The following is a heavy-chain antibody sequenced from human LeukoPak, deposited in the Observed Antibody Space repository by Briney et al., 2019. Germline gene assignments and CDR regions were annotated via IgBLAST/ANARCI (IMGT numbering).Heavy chain of an antibody. CDR3: AKARGPYNTSPFDS. CDR2: ISSSSSTI. Sequence: GGSLRLSCAASGFTFSSYSMNWVRQAPGEGLEWVSYISSSSSTIYYADSVKGRFTISRDNAKNSLYLQMNSLRTEDMALYFCAKARGPYNTSPFDSWGQGTLVTVPS. J-gene: IGHJ4*02. D-gene: IGHD1-14*01. V-gene: IGHV3-48*01. CDR1: GFTFSSYS.